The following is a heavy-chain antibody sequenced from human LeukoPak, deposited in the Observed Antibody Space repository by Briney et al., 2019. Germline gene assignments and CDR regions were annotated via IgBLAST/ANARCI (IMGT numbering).Heavy chain of an antibody. CDR3: ASLGSNWRDFDY. D-gene: IGHD1-1*01. J-gene: IGHJ4*02. V-gene: IGHV5-51*01. CDR2: IYPGDSDT. Sequence: GESLKISCKGSAYSFTSYGLGWVGQMPGKGLEWMGIIYPGDSDTRYSPSFQGQVTISADKSISTAYLQWSSLKASDTAMYYCASLGSNWRDFDYWGQGTLVTVSS. CDR1: AYSFTSYG.